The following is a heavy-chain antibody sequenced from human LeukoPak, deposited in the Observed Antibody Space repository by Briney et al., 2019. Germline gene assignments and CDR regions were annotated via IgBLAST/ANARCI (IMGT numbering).Heavy chain of an antibody. CDR3: ARDLGLRGDYAYFQH. CDR1: GFTFSSYA. Sequence: PGRSLRLSCAASGFTFSSYAMRWVRHAPGKGLEWVAVISYDGSNKYYADSVKGRFTISRDNSKNTLYLQTNSLRAEDTAVYYCARDLGLRGDYAYFQHWGQGTLVTVSS. J-gene: IGHJ1*01. D-gene: IGHD2-21*02. V-gene: IGHV3-30*04. CDR2: ISYDGSNK.